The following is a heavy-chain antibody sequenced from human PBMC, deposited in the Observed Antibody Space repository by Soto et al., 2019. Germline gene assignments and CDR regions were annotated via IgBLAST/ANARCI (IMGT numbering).Heavy chain of an antibody. V-gene: IGHV1-18*01. Sequence: ASVKVSCKASGYTFTSYGISWVRQAPGQGLEWMGWISAYNGNTNYAQKLQGRVTMTTDTSTSTAYMGLRSLRSDDTAVYYCAREAAFPGPHDAFDIWGQGTMVTVSS. CDR1: GYTFTSYG. D-gene: IGHD3-3*02. J-gene: IGHJ3*02. CDR3: AREAAFPGPHDAFDI. CDR2: ISAYNGNT.